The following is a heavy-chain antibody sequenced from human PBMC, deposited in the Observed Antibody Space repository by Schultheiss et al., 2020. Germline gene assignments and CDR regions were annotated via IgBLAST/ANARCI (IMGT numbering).Heavy chain of an antibody. Sequence: SETLSLTCAVYGGSFSGYYWSWIRQPPGKGLEWIGEINHSGSTNYNPSLKSRVTISVDTSKNQFSLKLNSVTAADTAVYYCARDSSFLGPDYFASWGQGTLVTVSS. CDR2: INHSGST. J-gene: IGHJ4*02. V-gene: IGHV4-34*01. CDR1: GGSFSGYY. D-gene: IGHD3-16*01. CDR3: ARDSSFLGPDYFAS.